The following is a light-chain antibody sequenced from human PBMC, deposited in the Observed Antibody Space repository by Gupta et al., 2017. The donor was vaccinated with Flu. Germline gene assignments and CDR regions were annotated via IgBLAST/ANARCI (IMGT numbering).Light chain of an antibody. Sequence: IVTKQSPATLSASLGERATLSCRASQSVSSNSAWYQQKPGQAPGLLIYEASTRATGIPARFSGSGSGTEFTLTISSLQSEDFAVYYCQQYNNWPLTFGGGTKVEIK. CDR3: QQYNNWPLT. CDR1: QSVSSN. V-gene: IGKV3-15*01. J-gene: IGKJ4*01. CDR2: EAS.